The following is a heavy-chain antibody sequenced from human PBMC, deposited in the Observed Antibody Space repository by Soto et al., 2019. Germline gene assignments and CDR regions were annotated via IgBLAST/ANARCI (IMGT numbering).Heavy chain of an antibody. Sequence: GGSLRLSCTASGFTFGDYAMSWVRHAPGKGLEWVGFIRNKAHGGTTEYAASVKGRFTISRDDSKSIAYLQMNSLKTEDTAVYYCTFLWFGELSPAWFDPWGQGTLVTVSS. CDR1: GFTFGDYA. V-gene: IGHV3-49*04. CDR3: TFLWFGELSPAWFDP. J-gene: IGHJ5*02. D-gene: IGHD3-10*01. CDR2: IRNKAHGGTT.